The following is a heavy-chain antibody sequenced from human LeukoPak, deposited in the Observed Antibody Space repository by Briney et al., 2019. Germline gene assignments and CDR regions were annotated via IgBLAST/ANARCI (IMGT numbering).Heavy chain of an antibody. Sequence: GGSLRLSCAASGFTFSSYSMNWVRQAPGKGLEWVSSISSSSSYIYYADSVRGRFTISRDNAKNSLYLQMNSLRAEDTAVYYCARDRGVGFDYWGQGTLVTVSS. CDR1: GFTFSSYS. V-gene: IGHV3-21*01. D-gene: IGHD3-10*01. CDR3: ARDRGVGFDY. J-gene: IGHJ4*02. CDR2: ISSSSSYI.